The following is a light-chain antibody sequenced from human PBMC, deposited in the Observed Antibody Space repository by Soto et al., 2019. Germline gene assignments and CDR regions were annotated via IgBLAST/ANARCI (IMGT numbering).Light chain of an antibody. J-gene: IGLJ2*01. CDR2: EVS. Sequence: QSVLTQPPSASGSPGQSVTISCTGSSSDVGGYNYVSWYQQHPGKAPKLMTYEVSKRPSGVPDRLSGSKSGNTASLTVSGLQADYEADYYCSSYGGSNTVVFGGGTKVTVL. V-gene: IGLV2-8*01. CDR3: SSYGGSNTVV. CDR1: SSDVGGYNY.